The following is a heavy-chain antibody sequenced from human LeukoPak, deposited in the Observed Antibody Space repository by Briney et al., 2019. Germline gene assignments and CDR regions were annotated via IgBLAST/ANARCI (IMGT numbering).Heavy chain of an antibody. V-gene: IGHV3-30*18. Sequence: PGGSLRLPCAASGFTFSSYGMHWVRQAPGKGLEWVAVISFDGSYKYYADSVKGRFTISRDNSKNTLYLQMNSLRAEDTAVYYCAKDRVTAAGYYFDYWGQGTLVTVSS. CDR3: AKDRVTAAGYYFDY. D-gene: IGHD6-13*01. CDR2: ISFDGSYK. J-gene: IGHJ4*02. CDR1: GFTFSSYG.